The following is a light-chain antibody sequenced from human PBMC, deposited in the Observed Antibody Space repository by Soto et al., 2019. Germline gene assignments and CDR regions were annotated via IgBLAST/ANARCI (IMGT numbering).Light chain of an antibody. CDR3: QQTYSTPLT. Sequence: DIQMTQSPSSLSASVGDRVTITCRASQSISAYLNWFQHKPGRAPKLLIYGATSLQSGVPSRFSGIGSGTDFTLTISSLQPEDFAAYYCQQTYSTPLTFGGGTKLEIK. CDR2: GAT. CDR1: QSISAY. V-gene: IGKV1-39*01. J-gene: IGKJ4*01.